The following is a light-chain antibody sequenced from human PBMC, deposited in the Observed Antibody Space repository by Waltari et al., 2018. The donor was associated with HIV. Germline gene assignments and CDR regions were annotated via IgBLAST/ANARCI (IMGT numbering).Light chain of an antibody. Sequence: EIVLTQSPGTLSLSTGERATLACRASQSVSSRSLAWYQQRPGQAPRLLISGASSRATGIPDRFSGSGSGTDFTLTISRLEPGDFAVYYCQQYGTSPRTFGQGTKVEIK. CDR3: QQYGTSPRT. CDR2: GAS. V-gene: IGKV3-20*01. CDR1: QSVSSRS. J-gene: IGKJ1*01.